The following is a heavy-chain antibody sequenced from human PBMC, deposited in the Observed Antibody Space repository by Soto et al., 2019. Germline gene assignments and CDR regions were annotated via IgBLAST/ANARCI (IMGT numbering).Heavy chain of an antibody. CDR3: ARLDYSSSSGYYCGMDV. J-gene: IGHJ6*02. Sequence: GESLKISCKGSGYSFTSYWISWVRQMPGKGLEWMGRIDPSDSYTNYSPSFQGHVTISADKSISTAYLQWSSLKASDTAMYYCARLDYSSSSGYYCGMDVWGQGTTVTVSS. CDR1: GYSFTSYW. D-gene: IGHD6-13*01. V-gene: IGHV5-10-1*01. CDR2: IDPSDSYT.